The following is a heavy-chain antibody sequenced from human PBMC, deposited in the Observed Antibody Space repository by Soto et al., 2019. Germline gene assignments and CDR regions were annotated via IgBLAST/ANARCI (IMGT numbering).Heavy chain of an antibody. V-gene: IGHV1-69*13. J-gene: IGHJ3*02. CDR1: GGTFSSYA. CDR2: IIPIFGTA. Sequence: VKVSCKASGGTFSSYAISWVRQAPGQGLEWMGGIIPIFGTANYAQKFQGRVTITADESTSTAYMELSSLRSEDTAVYYCARALAYCGGDCYSGPFDIWGQGTMVTVSS. CDR3: ARALAYCGGDCYSGPFDI. D-gene: IGHD2-21*02.